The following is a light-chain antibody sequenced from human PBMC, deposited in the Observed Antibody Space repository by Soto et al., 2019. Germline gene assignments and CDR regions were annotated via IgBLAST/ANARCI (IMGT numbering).Light chain of an antibody. J-gene: IGKJ1*01. V-gene: IGKV1-5*01. CDR1: QSISIW. CDR2: DAS. CDR3: QQYKSYSWT. Sequence: DIQMTQSPSTLSASVGDRVTITCRASQSISIWLAWYQQKPGKSPNLLIYDASTLESGVPSRFSGGGSGTEFTLTISSLQPADFATYYCQQYKSYSWTFGQGTKVEVK.